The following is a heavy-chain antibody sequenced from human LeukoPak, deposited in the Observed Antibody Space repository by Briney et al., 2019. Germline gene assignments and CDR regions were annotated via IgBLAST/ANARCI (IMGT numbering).Heavy chain of an antibody. Sequence: MGWINAGNGNTNYAQKLQGRVTMTTDTSTSTAYMELRSLRSDDTAVYYCARDSWNEAGFDYWGQGTLVTVSS. D-gene: IGHD1-1*01. V-gene: IGHV1-18*01. CDR2: INAGNGNT. J-gene: IGHJ4*02. CDR3: ARDSWNEAGFDY.